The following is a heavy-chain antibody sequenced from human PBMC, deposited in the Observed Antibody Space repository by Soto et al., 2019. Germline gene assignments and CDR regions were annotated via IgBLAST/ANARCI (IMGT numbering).Heavy chain of an antibody. V-gene: IGHV3-30*18. J-gene: IGHJ4*02. D-gene: IGHD6-19*01. Sequence: HPGGSLRLSCAASGFTFSSYGIHWVRQAPGKGLEWVAVISYDGSNKYYADSVKGRFTISRDNSKNTLYLQMNSLRAEDTAVYYCAKDFRIAVHSTYFFDYWGQGTLVTVSS. CDR1: GFTFSSYG. CDR2: ISYDGSNK. CDR3: AKDFRIAVHSTYFFDY.